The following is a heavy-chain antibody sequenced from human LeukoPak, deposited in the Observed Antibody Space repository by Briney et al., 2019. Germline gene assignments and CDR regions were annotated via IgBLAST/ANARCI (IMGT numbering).Heavy chain of an antibody. V-gene: IGHV3-9*01. J-gene: IGHJ5*02. CDR2: ISWNSGSI. Sequence: GGSLRLSCAASGFTFDDYAMHWVRQAPGKGLEWVSGISWNSGSIGYADSVKGRFTISRDNAKNSLYLQMNSLRAEDTALYYCVKDIAAAATGGFDPWGQGTLVTVSS. CDR3: VKDIAAAATGGFDP. CDR1: GFTFDDYA. D-gene: IGHD6-13*01.